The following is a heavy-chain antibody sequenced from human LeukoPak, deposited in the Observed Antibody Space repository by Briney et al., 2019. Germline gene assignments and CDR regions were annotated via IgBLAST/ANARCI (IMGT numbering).Heavy chain of an antibody. CDR2: ISSNGGST. J-gene: IGHJ4*02. Sequence: GGSLRLSCAASGFTFSSYALHWVRQAPGKGLEYVSAISSNGGSTYYANSVKGRFTISRDNSKNTLYLQMGSLRAEDMAVYYCARAYGSGSYYDYWGQGTLVTVSS. D-gene: IGHD3-10*01. CDR1: GFTFSSYA. CDR3: ARAYGSGSYYDY. V-gene: IGHV3-64*01.